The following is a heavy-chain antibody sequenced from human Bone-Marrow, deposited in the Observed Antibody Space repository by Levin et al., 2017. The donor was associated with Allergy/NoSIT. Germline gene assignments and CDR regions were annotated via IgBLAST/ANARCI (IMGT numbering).Heavy chain of an antibody. CDR2: INPNTGGT. D-gene: IGHD6-13*01. CDR3: ARDQGDGGNSFDP. V-gene: IGHV1-2*04. CDR1: EYTFTAYY. Sequence: GASVKVSCKASEYTFTAYYIHWVRQAPGQGLEWLGRINPNTGGTNYAQKFQGWVSMTRDRSIYTAYVELSRLRSDDTALYYCARDQGDGGNSFDPWGQGTLVTVSS. J-gene: IGHJ5*02.